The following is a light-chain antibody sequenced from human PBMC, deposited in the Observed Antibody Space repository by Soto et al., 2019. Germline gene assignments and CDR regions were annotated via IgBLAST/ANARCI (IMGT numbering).Light chain of an antibody. CDR3: AAWDDSLNGLYV. V-gene: IGLV1-44*01. J-gene: IGLJ1*01. CDR1: SSNIGSNT. Sequence: QSVLTQPPSASGTPGQRVTISRSGSSSNIGSNTVNWYQQLPGTAPKLLIYSNNQRPSGVPDRFSGSKSGTSASLAISGLQSEDEADYYCAAWDDSLNGLYVFGTGTKVTVL. CDR2: SNN.